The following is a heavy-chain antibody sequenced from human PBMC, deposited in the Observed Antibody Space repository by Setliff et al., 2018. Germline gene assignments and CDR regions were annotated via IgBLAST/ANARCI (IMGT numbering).Heavy chain of an antibody. Sequence: PSETLSLTCTVSGGSINSGPSYYWGWIRQPPGKGLEWIGHISFSGSTYYNPSLTGRLSISIDTSKKQFSLKMRSVTAADTAVYYCAREPWYYNFWSGYTRDYFDYWGQGTLVTVSS. CDR1: GGSINSGPSYY. V-gene: IGHV4-39*07. CDR3: AREPWYYNFWSGYTRDYFDY. J-gene: IGHJ4*02. D-gene: IGHD3-3*01. CDR2: ISFSGST.